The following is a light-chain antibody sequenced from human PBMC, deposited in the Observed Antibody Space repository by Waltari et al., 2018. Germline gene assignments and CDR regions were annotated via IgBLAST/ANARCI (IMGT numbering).Light chain of an antibody. J-gene: IGKJ2*01. CDR3: QQYNNWRT. V-gene: IGKV3-15*01. CDR1: QSIRRN. CDR2: GAS. Sequence: EVLMTQSPATLSVSPGERATLSCRASQSIRRNLAWYQQKPGQAPRLLIYGASTRAPGIPARFSGSGSGTEFTLSISSLQSEDFAVYYCQQYNNWRTFGQGTKLEIK.